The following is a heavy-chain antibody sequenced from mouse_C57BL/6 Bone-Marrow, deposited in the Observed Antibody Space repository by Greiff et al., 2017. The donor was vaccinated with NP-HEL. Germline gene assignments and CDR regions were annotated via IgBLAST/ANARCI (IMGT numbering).Heavy chain of an antibody. Sequence: EVMLVESGGGLVQPGGSLKLSCAASGFTFSDYGMAWVRQAPRKGPEWVAFISNLAYSIYYADTVTGRFTISREYAKNTLYLEMSSLRSEDTAMYYCSRRGYYYAMDYWGQGTSVTVSS. CDR1: GFTFSDYG. CDR3: SRRGYYYAMDY. J-gene: IGHJ4*01. CDR2: ISNLAYSI. V-gene: IGHV5-15*01.